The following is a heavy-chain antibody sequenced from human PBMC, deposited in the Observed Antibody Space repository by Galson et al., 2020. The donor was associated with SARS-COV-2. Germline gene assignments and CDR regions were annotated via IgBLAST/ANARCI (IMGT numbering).Heavy chain of an antibody. J-gene: IGHJ3*02. CDR2: IIPIFGTA. Sequence: SVKVSCKASGGTFSSYAISWVRQAPGQGLEWMGGIIPIFGTANYAQKFQGRVTITADESTSTAYMELSSLRSEDTAVYYCVTVPNYYDSSGYGAFDIWGQGTMVTVSS. CDR1: GGTFSSYA. D-gene: IGHD3-22*01. V-gene: IGHV1-69*13. CDR3: VTVPNYYDSSGYGAFDI.